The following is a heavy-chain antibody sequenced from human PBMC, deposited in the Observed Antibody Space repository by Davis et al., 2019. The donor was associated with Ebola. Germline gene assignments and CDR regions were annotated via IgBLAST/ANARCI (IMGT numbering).Heavy chain of an antibody. CDR2: ISGGSTYI. CDR1: GFTFSKYS. CDR3: ARDQQLFF. Sequence: GGSLRLSCAVSGFTFSKYSMNWVRQAPGKGLEWVSTISGGSTYIYYADSVKGRFTISRDNAKNSLYLQMNSLRVDDTAVYYCARDQQLFFWGQGTLVTVSS. J-gene: IGHJ1*01. D-gene: IGHD1-1*01. V-gene: IGHV3-21*04.